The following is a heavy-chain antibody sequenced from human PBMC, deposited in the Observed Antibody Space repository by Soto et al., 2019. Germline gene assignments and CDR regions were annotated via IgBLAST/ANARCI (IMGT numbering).Heavy chain of an antibody. V-gene: IGHV1-69*02. Sequence: QVQLVQSGAEVKKPGSSVKVSCKASGGTFSSYTISWVRQAPGQGLEWMGRIIPILGIANYAQKFQGRVTITADKSTSTSYMELSSLRSEDTAVYYCASGSGRYAGGDYWGQGTLVTVSS. CDR3: ASGSGRYAGGDY. D-gene: IGHD1-26*01. CDR2: IIPILGIA. CDR1: GGTFSSYT. J-gene: IGHJ4*02.